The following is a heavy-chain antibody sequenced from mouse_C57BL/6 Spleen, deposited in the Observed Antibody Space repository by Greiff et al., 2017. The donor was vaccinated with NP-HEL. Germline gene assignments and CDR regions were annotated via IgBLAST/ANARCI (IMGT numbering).Heavy chain of an antibody. CDR3: ARAEGAYYYGSSPYWYFDV. D-gene: IGHD1-1*01. V-gene: IGHV5-4*01. Sequence: EVQVVESGGGLVKPGGSLKLSCAASGFTFSSYAMSWVRQTPEKRLEWVATISDGGSYTYYPDNVKGRFTISRDNAKNNLYLQMSHLKSEDTAMYYCARAEGAYYYGSSPYWYFDVWGTGTTVTVSS. CDR1: GFTFSSYA. CDR2: ISDGGSYT. J-gene: IGHJ1*03.